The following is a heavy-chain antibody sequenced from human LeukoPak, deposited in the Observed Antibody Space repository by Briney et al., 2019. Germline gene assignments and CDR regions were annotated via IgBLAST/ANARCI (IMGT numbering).Heavy chain of an antibody. J-gene: IGHJ3*02. D-gene: IGHD3-22*01. CDR2: INPNSGGT. Sequence: ASVKVSCKASGCTFTGYYMHWVRQAPGQGLEWMGWINPNSGGTNYAQKFQGRVTMTRDTSISTAYMELSRLRSDDTAVYYCACTMIVEDAFDIWGQGTMVTVSS. CDR3: ACTMIVEDAFDI. V-gene: IGHV1-2*02. CDR1: GCTFTGYY.